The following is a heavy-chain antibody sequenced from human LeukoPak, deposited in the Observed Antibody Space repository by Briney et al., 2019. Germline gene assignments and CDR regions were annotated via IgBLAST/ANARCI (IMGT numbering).Heavy chain of an antibody. J-gene: IGHJ4*02. Sequence: GRSLRLSCAASGFTFSSYAMHWARKAPGKGLEWVSVISYDGSNKYYADSVKGRFTISRDNSKNTLYLQMNSLRAEDTAVYYCATVASPSFDYWGQGTLVTVSS. CDR1: GFTFSSYA. CDR2: ISYDGSNK. D-gene: IGHD2-15*01. CDR3: ATVASPSFDY. V-gene: IGHV3-30-3*01.